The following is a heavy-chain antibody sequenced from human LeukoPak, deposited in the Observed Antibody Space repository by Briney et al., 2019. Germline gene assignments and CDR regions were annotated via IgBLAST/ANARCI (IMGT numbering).Heavy chain of an antibody. J-gene: IGHJ4*02. CDR3: ARLRVASHSFDS. Sequence: GGSLRLSCAASGFTFSSYNFNWVRQAPGKGLQWVSSISVGGNYIYYTDSVKGRFTISRDNTKNIMFLQMNSLRSDDTALYYCARLRVASHSFDSWGQGTLVSVSS. V-gene: IGHV3-21*06. CDR1: GFTFSSYN. CDR2: ISVGGNYI.